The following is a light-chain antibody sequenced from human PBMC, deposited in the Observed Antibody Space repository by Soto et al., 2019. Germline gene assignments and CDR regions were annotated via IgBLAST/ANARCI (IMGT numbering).Light chain of an antibody. CDR2: GNT. CDR3: LSFDSSLSVV. J-gene: IGLJ2*01. Sequence: QSVLTQPPSVSGAPGQRVTISCTGSRSNIGAGYDVHWYQQLPGRAPKLLIYGNTNRPSGVPDRFSGSKSSTSASLAITGLQAEDEADYYCLSFDSSLSVVFGGGTKLTVL. CDR1: RSNIGAGYD. V-gene: IGLV1-40*01.